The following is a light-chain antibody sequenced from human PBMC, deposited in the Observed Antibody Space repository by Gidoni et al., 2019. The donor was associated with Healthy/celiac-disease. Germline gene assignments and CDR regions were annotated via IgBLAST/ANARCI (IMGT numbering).Light chain of an antibody. CDR1: QDISNY. CDR2: DAS. CDR3: QQYDNLPLT. Sequence: DIQMTQSPSSLSASVGDRVTITCQASQDISNYLKGYPQKPGKAPKLLIYDASNLETGVPSRFSGSGSGTDFTFTISSLQPEDIATYYCQQYDNLPLTFGGGTKVEIK. J-gene: IGKJ4*01. V-gene: IGKV1-33*01.